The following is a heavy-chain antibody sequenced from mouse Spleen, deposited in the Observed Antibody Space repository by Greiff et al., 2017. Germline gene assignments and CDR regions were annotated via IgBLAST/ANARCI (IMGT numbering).Heavy chain of an antibody. J-gene: IGHJ3*01. D-gene: IGHD1-1*01. V-gene: IGHV14-2*01. CDR3: ARSSIYYYGSSYDWFAY. Sequence: EVQLQQSGAELVKPGASVKLSCTASGFNITDYYMHWVQQRTEQGLEGIGRIDPEDGETKYAPKFQGKATITADTSSNTAYLQLSSLTSEDTAVYYCARSSIYYYGSSYDWFAYWGQATLVTVSA. CDR2: IDPEDGET. CDR1: GFNITDYY.